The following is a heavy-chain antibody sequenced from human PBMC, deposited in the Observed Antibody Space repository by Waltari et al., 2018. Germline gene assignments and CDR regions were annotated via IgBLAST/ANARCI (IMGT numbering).Heavy chain of an antibody. CDR1: GFTFSSYS. CDR2: ISSSSSYI. D-gene: IGHD4-17*01. CDR3: ARGYMTTVTTLGY. Sequence: EVQLVEYGGGLVKPGGSLRLSCGASGFTFSSYSMNWVRQAPGKGLEWVSSISSSSSYIYYADSVKGRFTISRDNAKNSLYLQMNSLRAEDTAVYYCARGYMTTVTTLGYWGQGTLVTVSS. V-gene: IGHV3-21*01. J-gene: IGHJ4*02.